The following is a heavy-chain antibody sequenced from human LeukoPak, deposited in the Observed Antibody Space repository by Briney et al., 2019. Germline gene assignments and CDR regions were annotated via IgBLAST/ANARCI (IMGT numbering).Heavy chain of an antibody. Sequence: PGGSLRLSCAASGFTFSSYAMSWVRRAPGKGLEWVSAISGSGGSTYYADSVKGRFTISRDKSKNTLYLQMNSLRAEDTAVYYCAKDHAGFDFWSGYSSGFDYWGQGTLVTVSS. CDR1: GFTFSSYA. D-gene: IGHD3-3*01. V-gene: IGHV3-23*01. CDR3: AKDHAGFDFWSGYSSGFDY. CDR2: ISGSGGST. J-gene: IGHJ4*02.